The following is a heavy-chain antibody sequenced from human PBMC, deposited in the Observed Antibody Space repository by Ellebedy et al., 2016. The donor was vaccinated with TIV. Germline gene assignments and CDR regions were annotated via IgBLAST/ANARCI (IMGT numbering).Heavy chain of an antibody. J-gene: IGHJ3*02. Sequence: AASVKVSCKASGGTFSSYAISWVRQAPGQGLEWMGGIIPIFGTANYAQKFQGRVTITADESTSTAYMELSSLRSEDTAVYYCARGTYGSGSYYKVLPDAFDIWGQGTMVTVSS. CDR2: IIPIFGTA. CDR3: ARGTYGSGSYYKVLPDAFDI. D-gene: IGHD3-10*01. V-gene: IGHV1-69*13. CDR1: GGTFSSYA.